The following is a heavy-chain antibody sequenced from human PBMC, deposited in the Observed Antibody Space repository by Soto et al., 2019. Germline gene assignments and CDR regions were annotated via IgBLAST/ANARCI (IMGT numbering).Heavy chain of an antibody. V-gene: IGHV3-23*01. CDR2: ISGSGGST. CDR1: GFTFSNYA. J-gene: IGHJ4*02. CDR3: ANSRVSSPRELVY. D-gene: IGHD6-6*01. Sequence: EVQLLESGGGLVQPGGSLRLSCAASGFTFSNYAMNWVRPAPGKGLEWVSGISGSGGSTYYADSVKGRFTISRDNSKNTLYLQMNSLRAEDTAIYYCANSRVSSPRELVYWGQGTPVTVSS.